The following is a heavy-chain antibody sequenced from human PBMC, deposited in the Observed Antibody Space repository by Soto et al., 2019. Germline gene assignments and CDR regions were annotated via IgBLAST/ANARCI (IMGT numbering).Heavy chain of an antibody. CDR3: ARHLRGYEVY. J-gene: IGHJ4*02. CDR2: IYYSGST. D-gene: IGHD5-12*01. CDR1: GGSISSSSYY. V-gene: IGHV4-39*01. Sequence: SETLSLTCTVSGGSISSSSYYWGWLRQPPGKGLEWIGSIYYSGSTYYNPSLKGRVTISVDTSKNQFSLKLSSVTAADTAVYYCARHLRGYEVYWGQGTLVTVSS.